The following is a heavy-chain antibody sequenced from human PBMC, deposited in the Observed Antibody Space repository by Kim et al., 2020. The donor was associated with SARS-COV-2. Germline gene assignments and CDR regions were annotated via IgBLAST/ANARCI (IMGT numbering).Heavy chain of an antibody. Sequence: GGSLRLSCAASGFTFSSYAMHWVRQAPGKGLEYVSAISSNGGSTYYANSVKGRFTISRDNSKNTLYLQMGSLRAEDMAVYYCARSQSGRYGFWSGWKRGGMDVWGQGTTVTVSS. CDR1: GFTFSSYA. CDR3: ARSQSGRYGFWSGWKRGGMDV. D-gene: IGHD3-3*01. J-gene: IGHJ6*02. V-gene: IGHV3-64*01. CDR2: ISSNGGST.